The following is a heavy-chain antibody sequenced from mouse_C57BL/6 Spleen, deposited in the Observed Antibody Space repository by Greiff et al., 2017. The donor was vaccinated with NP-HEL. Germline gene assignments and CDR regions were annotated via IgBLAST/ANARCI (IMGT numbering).Heavy chain of an antibody. Sequence: QVQLKQSGTELVKPGASVKLSCKASGYTFTSYWMHWVKQRPGQGLEWIGNINPSNGGTNYNEKFKSKATLTVDKSSSTAYMQLSSLTSEDSAVYYCARWGVYYSNYVGAMDYWGQRTSVTVSS. J-gene: IGHJ4*01. V-gene: IGHV1-53*01. CDR2: INPSNGGT. CDR3: ARWGVYYSNYVGAMDY. D-gene: IGHD2-5*01. CDR1: GYTFTSYW.